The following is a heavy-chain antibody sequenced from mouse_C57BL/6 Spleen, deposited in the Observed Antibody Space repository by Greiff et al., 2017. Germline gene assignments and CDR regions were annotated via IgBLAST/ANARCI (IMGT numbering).Heavy chain of an antibody. J-gene: IGHJ2*01. D-gene: IGHD2-3*01. CDR3: ARASIYDGYYVDY. CDR2: INPNNGGT. V-gene: IGHV1-26*01. CDR1: GYTFTDYY. Sequence: VQLQQSGPELVKPGASVKISCKASGYTFTDYYMNWVKQSHGKSLEWIGDINPNNGGTSYNQKFKGKATLTVDKSSSTDYMELRSLTSEDSAVYYCARASIYDGYYVDYWGQGTTLTVSS.